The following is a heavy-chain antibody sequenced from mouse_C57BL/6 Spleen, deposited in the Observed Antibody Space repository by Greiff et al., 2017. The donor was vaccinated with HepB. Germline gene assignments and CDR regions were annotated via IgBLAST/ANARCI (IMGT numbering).Heavy chain of an antibody. CDR1: GYTFTSYW. D-gene: IGHD1-1*01. Sequence: VQLQQSGAELVMPGASVKLSCKASGYTFTSYWMHWVKQRPGQGLEWIGEIDPSDSYTNYNQKFKGKSTLTVEKSSSTAYMQLSSLTSEDSAVYYCARLYDYGISYCWYFDVWGTGTTVTVSS. CDR3: ARLYDYGISYCWYFDV. J-gene: IGHJ1*03. V-gene: IGHV1-69*01. CDR2: IDPSDSYT.